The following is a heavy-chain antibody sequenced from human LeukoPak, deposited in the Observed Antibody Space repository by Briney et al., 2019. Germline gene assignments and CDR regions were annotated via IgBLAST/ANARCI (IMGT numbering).Heavy chain of an antibody. Sequence: PSETLSLTCTGSGGSISSYYWSWIRQPPGKGLEWIGYIYYSGSTNYNPSLKSRVTISVDTSKNQFSLKLSSVTAADTAVYYCARVARNWNDVGGWFDPWGQGTLVTVSS. J-gene: IGHJ5*02. CDR2: IYYSGST. CDR1: GGSISSYY. D-gene: IGHD1-1*01. V-gene: IGHV4-59*01. CDR3: ARVARNWNDVGGWFDP.